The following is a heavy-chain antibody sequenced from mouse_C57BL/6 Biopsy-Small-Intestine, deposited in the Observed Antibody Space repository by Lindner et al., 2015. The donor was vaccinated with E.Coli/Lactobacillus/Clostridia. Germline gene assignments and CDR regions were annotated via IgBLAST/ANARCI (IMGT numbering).Heavy chain of an antibody. V-gene: IGHV1-9*01. D-gene: IGHD2-4*01. CDR3: AREGDYDYDVVDY. Sequence: VQLQESGAEVMKPGASVKLSCKATGYTFTGYWIEWVKQRPGHGLEWIGGILPGSGNTDYNEKFKGKATFTADTSSNTAYMQLSSLTTEDSAIYYCAREGDYDYDVVDYWGQGTSLTVSS. J-gene: IGHJ2*02. CDR2: ILPGSGNT. CDR1: GYTFTGYW.